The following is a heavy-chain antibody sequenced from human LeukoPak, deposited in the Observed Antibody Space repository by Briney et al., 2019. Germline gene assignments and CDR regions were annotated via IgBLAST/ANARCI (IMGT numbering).Heavy chain of an antibody. D-gene: IGHD2/OR15-2a*01. Sequence: GGSLRLSCAASGFTFSSYSMSWVRQAPGKGLEWVSAIIGGGGTTYYADSVKGRFTISRDNARNTLYLQMNSLRAEDTAVYYCARGHFGLDYWGQGTLVTVSS. V-gene: IGHV3-23*01. CDR1: GFTFSSYS. CDR2: IIGGGGTT. J-gene: IGHJ4*02. CDR3: ARGHFGLDY.